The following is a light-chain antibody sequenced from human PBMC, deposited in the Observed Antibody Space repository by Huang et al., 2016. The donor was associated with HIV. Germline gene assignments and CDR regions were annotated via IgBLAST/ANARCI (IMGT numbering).Light chain of an antibody. Sequence: DIVMTQSPDSLAVSLGERATINCKSSQNLYSSNNKNYLAWYQQKPGQPPKLLIYWASTRESGIPDRVSGSGSGTDFTLTITSLQAEDVALYYCQQYYSIPLTFGKGTK. CDR1: QNLYSSNNKNY. CDR2: WAS. CDR3: QQYYSIPLT. J-gene: IGKJ2*01. V-gene: IGKV4-1*01.